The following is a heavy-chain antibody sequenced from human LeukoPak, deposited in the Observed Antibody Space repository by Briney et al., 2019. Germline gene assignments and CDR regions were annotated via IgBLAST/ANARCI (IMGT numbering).Heavy chain of an antibody. Sequence: GGSLRLSCAASGFMFNNYAMSWVRQAPGKGLEWVSGISGSGVSTYYADSVKGRFTISRDNSKNTLYVQMNSLRAEDTAVYYCAKRTSGGSSGYSFDYWGQGTLVTVSS. CDR1: GFMFNNYA. CDR3: AKRTSGGSSGYSFDY. CDR2: ISGSGVST. V-gene: IGHV3-23*01. J-gene: IGHJ4*02. D-gene: IGHD3-16*01.